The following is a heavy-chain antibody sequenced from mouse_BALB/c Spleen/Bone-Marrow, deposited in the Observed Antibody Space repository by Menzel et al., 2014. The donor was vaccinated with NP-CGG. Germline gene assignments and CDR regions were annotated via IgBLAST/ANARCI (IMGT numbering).Heavy chain of an antibody. CDR1: GFSLSRYS. CDR2: IWGGGNT. Sequence: VNVVESGPGLVAPSQSLSITCTVSGFSLSRYSIHWVRQPPGEGLEWLGVIWGGGNTDYNSALKSRLSISKDNSKSXVFLKMNSLQTDDTAMYYCARFITTGTMDYWGQGTSVTVSS. D-gene: IGHD1-1*01. J-gene: IGHJ4*01. V-gene: IGHV2-6-4*01. CDR3: ARFITTGTMDY.